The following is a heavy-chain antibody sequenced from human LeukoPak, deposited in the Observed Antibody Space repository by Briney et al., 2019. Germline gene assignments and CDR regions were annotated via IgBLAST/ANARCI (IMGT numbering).Heavy chain of an antibody. J-gene: IGHJ4*02. CDR1: GGSISSYY. CDR3: ARGIWLQLVFDY. CDR2: IYYSGST. D-gene: IGHD1-1*01. V-gene: IGHV4-39*01. Sequence: SETLSLTCTVSGGSISSYYWGWIRQPPGKGLEWIGSIYYSGSTYYNPSLKSRVTISVDTSKNQFSLKLSSVTAADTAVYYCARGIWLQLVFDYWGQGTLVTVSS.